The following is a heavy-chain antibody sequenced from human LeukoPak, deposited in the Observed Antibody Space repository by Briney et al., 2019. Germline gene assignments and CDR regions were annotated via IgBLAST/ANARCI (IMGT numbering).Heavy chain of an antibody. D-gene: IGHD2-15*01. V-gene: IGHV1-18*04. Sequence: ASVKVSCKASGYTFTSYGISWVRQAPGQGLEWMGWISAYNGNTNYAQKLQGRVTMTTDTSTSTAYMELRSLRSDDTAMYYCARDGDIVVVVAAIYYYYYGMDVWGQGTTVTVSS. CDR2: ISAYNGNT. CDR1: GYTFTSYG. CDR3: ARDGDIVVVVAAIYYYYYGMDV. J-gene: IGHJ6*02.